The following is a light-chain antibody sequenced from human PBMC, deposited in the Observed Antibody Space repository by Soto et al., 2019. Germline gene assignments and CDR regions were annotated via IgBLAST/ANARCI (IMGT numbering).Light chain of an antibody. Sequence: QSVLTQPASVSGSPGQSITISCTGTSSDVGGYNYVSWYQQHPGKAPKLMIYEVSNRPSGVSNRFSGSKSGNTASLTISGLQAEDEADYYCSSYTSSSTPWVFGGGTKLTLL. CDR1: SSDVGGYNY. CDR2: EVS. CDR3: SSYTSSSTPWV. V-gene: IGLV2-14*01. J-gene: IGLJ3*02.